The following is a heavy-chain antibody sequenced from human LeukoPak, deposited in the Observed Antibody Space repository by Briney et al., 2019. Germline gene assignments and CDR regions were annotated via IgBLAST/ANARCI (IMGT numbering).Heavy chain of an antibody. D-gene: IGHD3-10*01. CDR1: GFTFSSHV. Sequence: GGSLRLSCAAAGFTFSSHVMSWVRQAPGRGLEWVSSPSGSGKYTFYADSVKGRFTISRDNSRNELFLQMNSLTSGDTAEYYCAKSRATGTYPGRFDYWGLGILVTVSS. V-gene: IGHV3-23*01. CDR3: AKSRATGTYPGRFDY. J-gene: IGHJ4*02. CDR2: PSGSGKYT.